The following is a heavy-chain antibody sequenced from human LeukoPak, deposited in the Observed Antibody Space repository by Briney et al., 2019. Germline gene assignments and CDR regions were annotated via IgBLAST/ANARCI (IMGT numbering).Heavy chain of an antibody. D-gene: IGHD6-13*01. Sequence: SSETLSLTCTVSGGSISSGGYYWRWIRQHPGKGLEWMGEINHSGSTNYNPSLKSRFTISVDTSKNQLSLKLSSVTDAGTAVYYGSRGRGRYSSRRFDPWGQGTLVTVSS. CDR1: GGSISSGGYY. J-gene: IGHJ5*02. V-gene: IGHV4-39*07. CDR2: INHSGST. CDR3: SRGRGRYSSRRFDP.